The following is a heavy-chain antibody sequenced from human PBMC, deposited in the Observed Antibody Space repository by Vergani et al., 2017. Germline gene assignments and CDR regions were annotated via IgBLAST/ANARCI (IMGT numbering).Heavy chain of an antibody. CDR2: ISGSGGST. V-gene: IGHV3-23*01. D-gene: IGHD5-12*01. CDR3: AKANPRNSGYDYLYYYHAMDV. CDR1: GFTFNRYA. J-gene: IGHJ6*02. Sequence: EVQLLESGGDLVQPGGSLRLSCAASGFTFNRYAMNWVRQAPGKGLEWVSGISGSGGSTYYAGSVKGRFTISRDSSKNTLYQQMNSLSAGDTAVYYCAKANPRNSGYDYLYYYHAMDVWGQGTTVTVSS.